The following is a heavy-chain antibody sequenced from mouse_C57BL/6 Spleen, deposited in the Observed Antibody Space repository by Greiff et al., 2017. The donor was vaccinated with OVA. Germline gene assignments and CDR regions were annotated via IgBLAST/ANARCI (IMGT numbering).Heavy chain of an antibody. V-gene: IGHV3-6*01. D-gene: IGHD2-2*01. CDR1: GYSITSGYY. J-gene: IGHJ1*03. CDR3: ASHYGYDWYFDV. CDR2: ISYDGSN. Sequence: LQESGPGLVKPSQSLSLTCSVTGYSITSGYYWNWIRQFPGNKLEWMGYISYDGSNNYNPSLKNRISITRDTSKNQFFLKLNSVTTEDTATYYCASHYGYDWYFDVWGTGTTVTVSS.